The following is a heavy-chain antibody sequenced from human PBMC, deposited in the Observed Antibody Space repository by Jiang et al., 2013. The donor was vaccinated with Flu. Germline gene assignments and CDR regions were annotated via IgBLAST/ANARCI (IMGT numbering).Heavy chain of an antibody. CDR3: ARDLSSDHYVLDY. V-gene: IGHV3-33*05. J-gene: IGHJ4*02. Sequence: GKGLDWVAVISYDGSNKYYGDSVKGRFTISRDNTKNTLYLQMNSLRAEDTAVYYCARDLSSDHYVLDYWGQGTLVTVSS. CDR2: ISYDGSNK. D-gene: IGHD3-22*01.